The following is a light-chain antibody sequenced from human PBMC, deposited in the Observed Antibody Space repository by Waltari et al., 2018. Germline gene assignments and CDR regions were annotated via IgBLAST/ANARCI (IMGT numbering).Light chain of an antibody. CDR3: MQALQTPLT. Sequence: DIVMTQSPVSLPVTPGEPASISCRSSQRLLHRNGYNYLDWYVQKPGQSPQVVISLGSSRGAGVPDRFTGGGSGTDFTLKISRVEADDVGGYYCMQALQTPLTFGQGTRVDIK. J-gene: IGKJ1*01. CDR2: LGS. V-gene: IGKV2-28*01. CDR1: QRLLHRNGYNY.